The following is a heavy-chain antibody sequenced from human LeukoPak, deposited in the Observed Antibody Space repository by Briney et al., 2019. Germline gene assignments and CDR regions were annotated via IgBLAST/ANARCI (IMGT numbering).Heavy chain of an antibody. Sequence: PGGSLRLSCAASGFTFDDYAMHWVRQAPGKGLEWVSGISWNSGSIGYADSVKGRFTISRDNSKNTLYLQMNGMRAEDTAIYYCAKDFARFLEWLGAIDYWGQGTLVTVSS. V-gene: IGHV3-9*01. CDR3: AKDFARFLEWLGAIDY. CDR2: ISWNSGSI. CDR1: GFTFDDYA. J-gene: IGHJ4*02. D-gene: IGHD3-3*01.